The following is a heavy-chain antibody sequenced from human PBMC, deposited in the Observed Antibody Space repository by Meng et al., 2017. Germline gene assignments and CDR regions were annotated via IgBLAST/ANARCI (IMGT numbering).Heavy chain of an antibody. Sequence: VQLLPSVAEVKKPAASVKVSGQASGYTFTTFAIQWVRQAPGQRLEWMGWINAGNSDTKYSQKLQGRVTTTRDTSASTVYMEVSSLRSEDTGVYYCARAIAVSGTGRFDYWGQGTLVTVSS. CDR2: INAGNSDT. J-gene: IGHJ4*02. D-gene: IGHD6-19*01. CDR1: GYTFTTFA. CDR3: ARAIAVSGTGRFDY. V-gene: IGHV1-3*01.